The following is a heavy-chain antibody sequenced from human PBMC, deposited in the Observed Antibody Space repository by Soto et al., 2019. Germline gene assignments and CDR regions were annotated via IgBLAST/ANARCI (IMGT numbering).Heavy chain of an antibody. CDR1: GFTFSSYA. CDR2: ISYDGSNK. D-gene: IGHD3-3*01. V-gene: IGHV3-30-3*01. J-gene: IGHJ6*02. Sequence: QVQLVESGGGVVQPGRSLRLSCAASGFTFSSYAMHWVRQAPGKGLEWVAVISYDGSNKYYADSVKGRFTISRDNSKNPLYLQMNSLRAEDTAVYYCARRGITILGPYYGMDVWGQGTTVTVSS. CDR3: ARRGITILGPYYGMDV.